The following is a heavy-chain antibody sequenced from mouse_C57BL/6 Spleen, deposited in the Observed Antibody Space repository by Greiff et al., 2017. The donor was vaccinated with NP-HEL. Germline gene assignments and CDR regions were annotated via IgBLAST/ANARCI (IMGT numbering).Heavy chain of an antibody. CDR3: ARHYDGYYYAMDY. J-gene: IGHJ4*01. D-gene: IGHD2-3*01. CDR2: IDPEDGET. Sequence: VQLQQSGAELVKPGASVKLSCTASGFNITDYYMHWVKQRTVQGLEWIGRIDPEDGETKYAPKFQGKATITADTSSNTAYLQLSSLTSEDTAVYYCARHYDGYYYAMDYWGQGTSVTVSS. CDR1: GFNITDYY. V-gene: IGHV14-2*01.